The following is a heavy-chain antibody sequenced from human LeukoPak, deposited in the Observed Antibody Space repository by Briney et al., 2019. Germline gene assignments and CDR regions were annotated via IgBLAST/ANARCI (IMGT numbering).Heavy chain of an antibody. CDR2: IIPILGIA. V-gene: IGHV1-69*04. CDR3: ARDAVAGPFDY. CDR1: GGTFSSYA. J-gene: IGHJ4*02. D-gene: IGHD2-15*01. Sequence: SVKVSCKASGGTFSSYAISWVRQAPGQGLEWMGRIIPILGIANYAQKFQGRVTITADKSTSTAYMELSSLRSEDTAVYYCARDAVAGPFDYWGQGTLVTVSS.